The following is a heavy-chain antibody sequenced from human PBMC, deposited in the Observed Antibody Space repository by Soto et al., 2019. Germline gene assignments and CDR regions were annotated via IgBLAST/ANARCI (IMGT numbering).Heavy chain of an antibody. V-gene: IGHV3-23*01. CDR2: ISGSGGST. D-gene: IGHD5-18*01. J-gene: IGHJ6*02. Sequence: GGSLRLSCAASGFTFSSYAMSWVRQAPGKGLEWVSAISGSGGSTYYADSVKGRFTISRDNSKNTLYLQMNSLRAEDTAVYYCAKDHQYSYGRIYYYYGMDVWGQGTTVTVSS. CDR1: GFTFSSYA. CDR3: AKDHQYSYGRIYYYYGMDV.